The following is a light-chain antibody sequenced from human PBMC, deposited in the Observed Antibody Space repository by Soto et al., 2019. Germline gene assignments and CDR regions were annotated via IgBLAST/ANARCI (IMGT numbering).Light chain of an antibody. V-gene: IGLV1-44*01. CDR2: TNN. Sequence: QPVLTQAPSASGTPGQRVTISCSGGSSNIGSNAVNWYQQLPGTAPKLLIYTNNQRPSGVPDRFSGSKSGTSASLAISGLQSEDEANYYCATWDDSLNGVVFGGWTKLTV. CDR1: SSNIGSNA. CDR3: ATWDDSLNGVV. J-gene: IGLJ2*01.